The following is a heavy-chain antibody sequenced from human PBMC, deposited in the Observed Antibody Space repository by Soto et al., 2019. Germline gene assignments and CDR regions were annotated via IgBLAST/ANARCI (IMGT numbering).Heavy chain of an antibody. CDR3: SRSPNA. CDR2: INPDGSEK. Sequence: LRLSCAASGFTFSSFRMDWVRQAPGKGLEWVANINPDGSEKHYVDSVKGRFTISRDNAKNSLYLQMSSLTAEDSALYYCSRSPNAWGQGTRVTVSS. V-gene: IGHV3-7*01. J-gene: IGHJ5*02. D-gene: IGHD7-27*01. CDR1: GFTFSSFR.